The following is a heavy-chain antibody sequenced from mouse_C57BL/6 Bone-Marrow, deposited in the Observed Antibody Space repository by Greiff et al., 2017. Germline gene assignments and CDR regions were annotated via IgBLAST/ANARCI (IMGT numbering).Heavy chain of an antibody. J-gene: IGHJ4*01. V-gene: IGHV3-6*01. Sequence: EVQVVESGPGLVKPSQSLSLTCSVTGYSITSGYYWNWIRQFPGNKLEWMGYISYDGSNNYNPSLKNRISITRDTSKNQFFLKLNSVTTEDTATYYCAREKTLAGAMDYWGQGTSVTVSS. CDR2: ISYDGSN. CDR3: AREKTLAGAMDY. CDR1: GYSITSGYY. D-gene: IGHD4-1*01.